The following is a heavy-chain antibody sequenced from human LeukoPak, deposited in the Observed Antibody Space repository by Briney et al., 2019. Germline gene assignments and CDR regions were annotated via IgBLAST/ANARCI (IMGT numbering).Heavy chain of an antibody. J-gene: IGHJ4*02. CDR2: ISSSSDSI. CDR3: ARARRSGYDY. CDR1: GFTFSSYG. D-gene: IGHD5-12*01. V-gene: IGHV3-48*02. Sequence: GGSVCRSWAAAGFTFSSYGMNWVRQAPGKRLEWVSYISSSSDSIYYADSVKGRFTISRDNAENSLYLQMTSLRDEDTAVSYCARARRSGYDYWGQAWLPTVSS.